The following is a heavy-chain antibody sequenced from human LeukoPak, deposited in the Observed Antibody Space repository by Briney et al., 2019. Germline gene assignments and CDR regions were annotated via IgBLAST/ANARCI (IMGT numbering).Heavy chain of an antibody. J-gene: IGHJ5*02. V-gene: IGHV4-34*01. CDR1: GFTFSSYS. Sequence: PGGSLRLSCAASGFTFSSYSMNWVRQPPGKGLEWIGEINHSGSTNYNPSLKSRVTISVDTSKNQFSLKLSSVTAADTAVYYCARARSYYYDSSGYLNRWGQGTLVTVSS. D-gene: IGHD3-22*01. CDR3: ARARSYYYDSSGYLNR. CDR2: INHSGST.